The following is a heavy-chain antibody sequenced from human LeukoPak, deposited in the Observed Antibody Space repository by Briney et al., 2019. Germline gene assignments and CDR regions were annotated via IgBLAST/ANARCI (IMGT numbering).Heavy chain of an antibody. CDR1: GGSISSYY. D-gene: IGHD2-15*01. V-gene: IGHV4-59*01. Sequence: SETLSLTCTVSGGSISSYYWSWIRQPPGKGLEWIGYIYYSGSTNYNPSLKSRVTISVDTSKNQFSLKLSSVTAADTAVYYCARMGSYCSGGSCYVRFDPWGQGTLVTVSS. CDR3: ARMGSYCSGGSCYVRFDP. CDR2: IYYSGST. J-gene: IGHJ5*02.